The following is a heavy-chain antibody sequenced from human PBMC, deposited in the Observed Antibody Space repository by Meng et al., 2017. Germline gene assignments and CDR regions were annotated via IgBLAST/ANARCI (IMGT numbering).Heavy chain of an antibody. D-gene: IGHD3-10*01. J-gene: IGHJ4*02. CDR2: VIPFLDRT. CDR1: GGSFSHYA. CDR3: ARDARPYYSGSGSYYKVGKFDY. V-gene: IGHV1-69*05. Sequence: SVKVSCKASGGSFSHYAFNWVRQGPGQGLEWMGRVIPFLDRTDYAQKFQGRFTITTDESTTTIYMDLGSLTSDDTAVYFCARDARPYYSGSGSYYKVGKFDYWGQGELVTVSS.